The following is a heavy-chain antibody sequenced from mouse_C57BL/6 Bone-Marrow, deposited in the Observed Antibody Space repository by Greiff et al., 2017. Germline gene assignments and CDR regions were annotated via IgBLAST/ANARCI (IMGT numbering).Heavy chain of an antibody. D-gene: IGHD1-1*01. CDR2: IDPETGGT. CDR1: GYTFTDYE. J-gene: IGHJ1*03. V-gene: IGHV1-15*01. CDR3: TRDTTVVGYFDV. Sequence: QVTLKESGAELVRPGASVTLSCKASGYTFTDYEMHWVKQTPVHGLEWIGAIDPETGGTAYNQKFKGKAILTADKSSSTAYMELRSLTSEDSAVYYCTRDTTVVGYFDVWGTGTTVTVSS.